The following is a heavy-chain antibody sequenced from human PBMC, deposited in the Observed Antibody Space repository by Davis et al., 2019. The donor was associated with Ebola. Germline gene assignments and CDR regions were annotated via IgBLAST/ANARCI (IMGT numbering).Heavy chain of an antibody. D-gene: IGHD3-22*01. CDR3: ARVGYYYDSSGYYYGDVLDY. CDR1: GFTFSGSA. Sequence: GESLKISCAASGFTFSGSAMHWVRQASGKGLEWVGRIRSKANSYATAYAASVKGRFTISRDDSKNTAYLQMNSLRDEDTAVYYCARVGYYYDSSGYYYGDVLDYWGQGTLVTVSS. CDR2: IRSKANSYAT. J-gene: IGHJ4*02. V-gene: IGHV3-73*01.